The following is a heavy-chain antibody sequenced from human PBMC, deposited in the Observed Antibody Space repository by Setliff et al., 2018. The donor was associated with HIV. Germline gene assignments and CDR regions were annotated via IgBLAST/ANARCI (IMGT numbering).Heavy chain of an antibody. CDR3: GRLSDTAMASFDS. Sequence: SETLSLTCAVYGGSLSGYYWRWIRQPPGKGLEWIGDVSHTGSTNYNPSLKSRVTISVDMSNNQFSLKVTSVTAADTAIYYCGRLSDTAMASFDSWGQGTLVTVSS. V-gene: IGHV4-34*01. CDR2: VSHTGST. J-gene: IGHJ4*02. D-gene: IGHD5-18*01. CDR1: GGSLSGYY.